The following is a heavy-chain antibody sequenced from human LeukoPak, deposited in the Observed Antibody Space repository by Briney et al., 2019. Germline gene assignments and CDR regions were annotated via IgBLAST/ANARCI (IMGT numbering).Heavy chain of an antibody. Sequence: SETLSLTCTVSGGXISSYYWSWIRQPPGKGLEWIGYIYHSGSTNYNPSLKSRVTISVDTSKNQFSLKLSSVTAADTAVYYCAREIHGGNTGVFDYWGQGTLVTVSS. CDR1: GGXISSYY. CDR2: IYHSGST. V-gene: IGHV4-59*01. CDR3: AREIHGGNTGVFDY. J-gene: IGHJ4*02. D-gene: IGHD4-23*01.